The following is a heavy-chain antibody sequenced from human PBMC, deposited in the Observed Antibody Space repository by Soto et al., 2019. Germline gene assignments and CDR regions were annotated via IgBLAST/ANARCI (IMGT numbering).Heavy chain of an antibody. CDR1: GYTFTSYG. CDR3: AREGYDFWSGYRPGVDY. V-gene: IGHV1-18*01. CDR2: ISAYNGNT. Sequence: QVQLVQSGAEVKKPGASVKVSCKASGYTFTSYGISWVRQAPGQGLEWMGWISAYNGNTNYAQKLKGRVTMTTDTSTSTAYMELRSLRSDDTAVYYCAREGYDFWSGYRPGVDYWGQGTLVTVSS. J-gene: IGHJ4*02. D-gene: IGHD3-3*01.